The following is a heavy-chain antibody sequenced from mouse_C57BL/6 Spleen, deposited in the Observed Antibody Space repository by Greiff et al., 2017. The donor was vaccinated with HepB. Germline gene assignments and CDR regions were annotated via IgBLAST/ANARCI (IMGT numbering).Heavy chain of an antibody. V-gene: IGHV1-62-3*01. Sequence: VQLQQPGAELVKPGASVKLSCKASGYTFTSYWMHWVKQRPGRGLEWIGRIDPNSGGTKYNEKFKSKATLTVDKPSSTAYMQLSSLTNEDSAVYYCTRSTTTVVAYYFDYWGQGTTLTVSS. CDR1: GYTFTSYW. J-gene: IGHJ2*01. CDR2: IDPNSGGT. CDR3: TRSTTTVVAYYFDY. D-gene: IGHD1-1*01.